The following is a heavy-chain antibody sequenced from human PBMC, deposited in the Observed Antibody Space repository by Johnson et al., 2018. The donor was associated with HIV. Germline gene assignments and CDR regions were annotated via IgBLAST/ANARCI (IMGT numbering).Heavy chain of an antibody. V-gene: IGHV3-74*02. D-gene: IGHD1-1*01. CDR2: INGDGSGI. J-gene: IGHJ3*02. CDR1: GFTFSSYW. Sequence: VQLVESGGGLVQPGGSLRLSCAASGFTFSSYWMHWVRQGPGKGLVWVSRINGDGSGITYADSVKGRFTISRDNSKNTVYLQMNSLRVEDTAVYYCARVMEPRDAFDIWGQGTMVTVSS. CDR3: ARVMEPRDAFDI.